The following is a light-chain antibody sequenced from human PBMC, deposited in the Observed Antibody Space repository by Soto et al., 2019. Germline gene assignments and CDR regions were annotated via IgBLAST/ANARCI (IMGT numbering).Light chain of an antibody. V-gene: IGKV3-20*01. CDR1: QNVDKF. CDR3: QQYGSSPQT. J-gene: IGKJ5*01. Sequence: EIELTQSPATLSLSPGETAALSCRASQNVDKFLAWYQQRPGQPPRLLIFDSSNRATGIPDRFSGSGSGTDFTLTISRLEPEDFAVYYCQQYGSSPQTFGQGTRLEIK. CDR2: DSS.